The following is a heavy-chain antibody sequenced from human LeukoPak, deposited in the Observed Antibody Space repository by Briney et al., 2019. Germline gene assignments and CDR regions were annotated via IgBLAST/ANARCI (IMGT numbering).Heavy chain of an antibody. CDR3: ARVTYLNTWFDY. D-gene: IGHD2-21*01. Sequence: GGSLRLSCAASGFTFNTFEMTWVRQAPGKGLEWVSYISSSGSTTYYIDSVRGRFTISRDDAKNSLYLQMSSLRAEDTAVYYCARVTYLNTWFDYWGQGSLVTVSS. CDR2: ISSSGSTT. CDR1: GFTFNTFE. V-gene: IGHV3-48*03. J-gene: IGHJ4*02.